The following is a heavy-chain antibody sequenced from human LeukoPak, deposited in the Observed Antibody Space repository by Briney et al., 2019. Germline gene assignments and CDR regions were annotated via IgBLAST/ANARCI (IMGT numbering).Heavy chain of an antibody. Sequence: ASVKVSCKTSGYTFTGYYMHWVRQAPGQGLEWMGRINPNSGGTNYAQKFQGRVTMTRDTSISTAYMELSRLRSDDTAVYYCARDEEGDPDFWSGYYTGISSYYYCYGMDVWGQGTTVTVSS. V-gene: IGHV1-2*06. CDR1: GYTFTGYY. D-gene: IGHD3-3*01. J-gene: IGHJ6*02. CDR2: INPNSGGT. CDR3: ARDEEGDPDFWSGYYTGISSYYYCYGMDV.